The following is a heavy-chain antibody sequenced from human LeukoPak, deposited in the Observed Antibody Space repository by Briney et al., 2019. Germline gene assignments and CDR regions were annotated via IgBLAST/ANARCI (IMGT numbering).Heavy chain of an antibody. CDR3: VRSKSGTYGWFDP. V-gene: IGHV4-59*08. J-gene: IGHJ5*02. CDR1: GGSISSYY. Sequence: PSETLSLTCTVPGGSISSYYWSWIRQPPGKGLEWIGYIYYSGSTNYNPSLKSRVTISVDTSKNQFSLKLSSVTAADTAVYYCVRSKSGTYGWFDPWGQGTLVTVSS. CDR2: IYYSGST. D-gene: IGHD4-17*01.